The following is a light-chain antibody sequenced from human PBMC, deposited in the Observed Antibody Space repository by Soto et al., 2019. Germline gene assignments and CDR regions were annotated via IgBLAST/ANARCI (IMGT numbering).Light chain of an antibody. Sequence: EVVLTQSPGTLSLSPGERATLSCRAGQSVSSRFLAWYQHKRGQAPRLLIYGASRRATGIPDRFSGTGSGTDFTLTISRLEPEDFAVDYCQQYGSSPYTFGLGTKLEIK. V-gene: IGKV3-20*01. CDR2: GAS. J-gene: IGKJ2*01. CDR1: QSVSSRF. CDR3: QQYGSSPYT.